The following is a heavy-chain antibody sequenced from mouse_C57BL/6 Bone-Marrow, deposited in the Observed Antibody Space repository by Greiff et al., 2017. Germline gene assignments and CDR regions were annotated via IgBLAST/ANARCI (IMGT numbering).Heavy chain of an antibody. V-gene: IGHV1-4*01. D-gene: IGHD1-1*01. CDR3: ARIYYGSFAY. CDR1: GYTFTSYT. CDR2: INPSSGYT. J-gene: IGHJ3*01. Sequence: LVESGAELARPGASVKMSCKASGYTFTSYTMHWVKQRPGQGLEWIGYINPSSGYTKYNQKFKDKATLTADKSSSTAFMQLSSLTSEDSAVYYCARIYYGSFAYWGQGTLVTVSA.